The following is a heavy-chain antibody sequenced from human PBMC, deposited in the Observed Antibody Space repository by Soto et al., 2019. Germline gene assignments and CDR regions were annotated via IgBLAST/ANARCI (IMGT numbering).Heavy chain of an antibody. Sequence: GGSLRLSCAASGFTLSDFWLNWVRQAPGKGLEWVGRIKSRIDGGTTDFAALVRGRFAISRDESQNTVYLEINSLQIEDTAVYYCTTDSHLSTTLVRFDFRGQGTPVTVSS. J-gene: IGHJ4*01. CDR2: IKSRIDGGTT. CDR3: TTDSHLSTTLVRFDF. V-gene: IGHV3-15*07. D-gene: IGHD2-8*02. CDR1: GFTLSDFW.